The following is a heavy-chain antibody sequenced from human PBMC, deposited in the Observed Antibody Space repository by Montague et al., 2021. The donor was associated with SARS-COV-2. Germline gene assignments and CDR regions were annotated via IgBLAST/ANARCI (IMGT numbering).Heavy chain of an antibody. CDR2: IYSGGST. D-gene: IGHD5-12*01. CDR3: ARGGKYSGYGSLDY. J-gene: IGHJ4*02. CDR1: GFTVSSNY. V-gene: IGHV3-53*01. Sequence: SLRLSCAASGFTVSSNYMSWVRQAPGKGLEWVSVIYSGGSTYYADSVKGRFTISRDNSKSTLYLQMNSLRAEDTAVYYCARGGKYSGYGSLDYWGQGTLVTVSS.